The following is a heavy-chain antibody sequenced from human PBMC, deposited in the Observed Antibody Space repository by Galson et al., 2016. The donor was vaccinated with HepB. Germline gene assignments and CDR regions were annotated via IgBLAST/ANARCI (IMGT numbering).Heavy chain of an antibody. V-gene: IGHV1-24*01. Sequence: SVKVSCKVSRYTLTELPMNWVRQTPGKGLEWMGRFDPDDGKPIYAQGFQGRVTMTEDPSTDTAYMVLSSLRPEDTAGYYCATQLLFGPSNEFTFGTTRPFGPWGQGTLVTVSS. CDR1: RYTLTELP. CDR3: ATQLLFGPSNEFTFGTTRPFGP. J-gene: IGHJ5*02. D-gene: IGHD3-16*01. CDR2: FDPDDGKP.